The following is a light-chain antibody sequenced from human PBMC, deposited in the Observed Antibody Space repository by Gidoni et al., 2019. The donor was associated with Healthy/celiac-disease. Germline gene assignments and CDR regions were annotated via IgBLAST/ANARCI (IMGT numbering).Light chain of an antibody. CDR1: QSVSSNY. V-gene: IGKV3-20*01. J-gene: IGKJ3*01. CDR3: QQYGSSPGT. CDR2: AAS. Sequence: EIVLTQSPGTLSVSPGERATLSCRASQSVSSNYLAWYQQKPGQAPRLLIYAASSRATGTPDRFSGSGSGTDFTLTISRLEPEDFAVYYCQQYGSSPGTFGPGTKVEIK.